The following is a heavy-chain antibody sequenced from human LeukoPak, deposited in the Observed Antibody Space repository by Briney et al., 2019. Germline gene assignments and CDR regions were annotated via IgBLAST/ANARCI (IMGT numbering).Heavy chain of an antibody. J-gene: IGHJ4*02. V-gene: IGHV4-39*01. CDR2: IYYSGST. D-gene: IGHD3-22*01. CDR1: GGSITIRTYY. Sequence: SGTLSLTCTVSGGSITIRTYYWGWIRQPPGKGLEWIGSIYYSGSTYYNPSLKSRVTISVDTSKNQFSLKLSSVTAADTAVYYCARHYYDSSGPVDYWGQGTLVTVSS. CDR3: ARHYYDSSGPVDY.